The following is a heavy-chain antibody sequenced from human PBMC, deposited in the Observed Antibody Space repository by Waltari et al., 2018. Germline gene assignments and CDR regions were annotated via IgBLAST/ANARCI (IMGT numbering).Heavy chain of an antibody. V-gene: IGHV1-24*01. CDR2: FDPEDGET. CDR3: ATFLEGGGDWGNWFDP. D-gene: IGHD2-21*01. Sequence: QVQLVQSGAEVKKPGASVKVSCKVSGYTLTELSMHWVRQAPGKGLEWMGGFDPEDGETIYAQKFQGRVTMTEDTSTDTAYMELSSLRSEDTAVYYCATFLEGGGDWGNWFDPWGQGTLVTVSS. J-gene: IGHJ5*02. CDR1: GYTLTELS.